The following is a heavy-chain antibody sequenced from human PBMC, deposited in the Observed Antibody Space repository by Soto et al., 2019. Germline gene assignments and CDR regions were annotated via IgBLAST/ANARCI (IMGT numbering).Heavy chain of an antibody. CDR1: GFTFSSYS. V-gene: IGHV3-48*01. Sequence: GGSLRLSCAASGFTFSSYSVNWVRQAPGKGLEWVSYISSSSSTIYYADSVKGRFTISRDNAKNSLYLQMNSLRAEDTAVYYCAREGCSGGSCYWGDYWGQGTLVTVSS. CDR3: AREGCSGGSCYWGDY. J-gene: IGHJ4*02. CDR2: ISSSSSTI. D-gene: IGHD2-15*01.